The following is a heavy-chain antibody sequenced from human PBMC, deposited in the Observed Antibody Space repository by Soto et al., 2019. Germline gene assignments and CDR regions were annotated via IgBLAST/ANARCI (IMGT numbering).Heavy chain of an antibody. D-gene: IGHD2-21*02. J-gene: IGHJ5*02. V-gene: IGHV3-30-3*01. Sequence: GGYLRLSCAAPGLTFSSYAMHWVRQAPGKGLERVAVISYDVSNKYYADSVKGRFTISRDNSKNTLYLQMNSLRAEDTAVYYCARDCTKVVTARSGWFDPRGQGTLVTGSA. CDR2: ISYDVSNK. CDR1: GLTFSSYA. CDR3: ARDCTKVVTARSGWFDP.